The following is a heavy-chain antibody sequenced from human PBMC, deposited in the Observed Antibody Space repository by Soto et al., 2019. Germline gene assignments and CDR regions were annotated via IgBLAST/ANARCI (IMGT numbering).Heavy chain of an antibody. J-gene: IGHJ3*02. Sequence: GSLRLSCAASGFDFSTFGMNWVRQAPGKGLEWVSFLSPSYPYTSYADSVKGRFTISGDNAKNSVSLQMNSLRAEDTAVYYCARNSGSYGAFDIWGQGTMVTVSS. CDR1: GFDFSTFG. CDR2: LSPSYPYT. CDR3: ARNSGSYGAFDI. V-gene: IGHV3-21*01. D-gene: IGHD1-26*01.